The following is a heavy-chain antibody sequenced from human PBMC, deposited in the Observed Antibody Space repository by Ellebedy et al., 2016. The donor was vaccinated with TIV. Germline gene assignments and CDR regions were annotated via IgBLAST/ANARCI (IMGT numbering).Heavy chain of an antibody. CDR2: ISNSGSTI. CDR1: GFTFSDYY. V-gene: IGHV3-11*01. D-gene: IGHD2-2*01. J-gene: IGHJ5*02. Sequence: LSLTCAASGFTFSDYYMIWIRQAPGKGLEWVSYISNSGSTIYYADSVKGRFTISRGNAKNSLSLLMNSLRAEDTAVYYCARDARFIDQQHNWFDPWGQGTLVTVSS. CDR3: ARDARFIDQQHNWFDP.